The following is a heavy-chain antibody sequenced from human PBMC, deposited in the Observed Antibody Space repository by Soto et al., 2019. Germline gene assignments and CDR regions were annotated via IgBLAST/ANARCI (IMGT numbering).Heavy chain of an antibody. CDR2: INAGNGNT. CDR3: ARDLTGEFNLWSPPAYYYYGMDV. Sequence: GASVKVSCKASGYTFTSYAMHLVRQAPGQRLEWMGWINAGNGNTKYSQKFQGRVTITRDTSASTAYMELSSLRSEDTAVYYCARDLTGEFNLWSPPAYYYYGMDVWGQGTTVTVSS. CDR1: GYTFTSYA. D-gene: IGHD3-10*01. J-gene: IGHJ6*02. V-gene: IGHV1-3*01.